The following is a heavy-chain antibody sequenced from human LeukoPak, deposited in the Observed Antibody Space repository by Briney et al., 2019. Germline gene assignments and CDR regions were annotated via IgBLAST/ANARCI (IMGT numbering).Heavy chain of an antibody. Sequence: SETLSLTCTVSGGSISSYYWSWIRRPPGKGLEWLGYIHYSGSTNYNPSLKSRVAISVDTSKNQFSLKLSSVTAADTALYYCARATAGTGYYFDYWGQGTLVTVSS. V-gene: IGHV4-59*01. D-gene: IGHD6-13*01. J-gene: IGHJ4*02. CDR1: GGSISSYY. CDR3: ARATAGTGYYFDY. CDR2: IHYSGST.